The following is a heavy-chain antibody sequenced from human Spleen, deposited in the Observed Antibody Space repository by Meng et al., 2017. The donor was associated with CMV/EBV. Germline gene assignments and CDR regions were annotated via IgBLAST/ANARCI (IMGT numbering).Heavy chain of an antibody. Sequence: GESLKISCAASGFTFSSHSMKWVRQAPGKGLEWVSFISSSGSYIYYADSVKGRFTISRDDAKNSLYLQMNSLRAEDTAVYYCAREGYCSSTSCYTFGGFDIWGQGTMVTVSS. CDR3: AREGYCSSTSCYTFGGFDI. D-gene: IGHD2-2*02. V-gene: IGHV3-21*04. CDR2: ISSSGSYI. J-gene: IGHJ3*02. CDR1: GFTFSSHS.